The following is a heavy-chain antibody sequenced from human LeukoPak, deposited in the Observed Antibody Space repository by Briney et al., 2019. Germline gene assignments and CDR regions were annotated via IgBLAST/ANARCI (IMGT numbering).Heavy chain of an antibody. CDR1: GFTFSTYG. J-gene: IGHJ4*02. V-gene: IGHV3-33*01. D-gene: IGHD4-23*01. CDR3: AREPDYGGNSFLDY. CDR2: IWYDGSNK. Sequence: GGSLRLSCAASGFTFSTYGMHWVRQAPGKGLEWVAVIWYDGSNKYYADSVKGRFTISRDNSKNTLYLQMNSLRAEDTAVYYCAREPDYGGNSFLDYWGQGTLVTVSS.